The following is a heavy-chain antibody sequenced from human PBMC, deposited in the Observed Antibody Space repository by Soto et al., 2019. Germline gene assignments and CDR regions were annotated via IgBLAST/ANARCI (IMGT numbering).Heavy chain of an antibody. CDR3: ARGDKYSSREYYYYGMDV. J-gene: IGHJ6*02. D-gene: IGHD6-13*01. V-gene: IGHV1-69*02. Sequence: QVQLVQSGAEVKKPGSSVKVSCKASGGTFSSYTISWVRQAPGQGLEWMGRIIPILGIANYAQKFQVRVTITADKSTSTAYMELSSLRSEDTAVYYCARGDKYSSREYYYYGMDVWGQGTTVTVSS. CDR2: IIPILGIA. CDR1: GGTFSSYT.